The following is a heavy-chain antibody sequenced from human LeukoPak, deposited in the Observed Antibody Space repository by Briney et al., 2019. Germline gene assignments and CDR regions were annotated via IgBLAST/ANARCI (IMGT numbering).Heavy chain of an antibody. V-gene: IGHV4-59*01. J-gene: IGHJ6*03. CDR3: ARPRASIRGDWGDPYYYFYYLEI. CDR2: IYYSGST. Sequence: SETLSLTCTVSGGSISSYYWSWIRQPPGKGLEWIGYIYYSGSTNYNPSLKSRVTISVDTSKNQFSLKLSTVTAADTAVYLCARPRASIRGDWGDPYYYFYYLEISGARTPGTASS. D-gene: IGHD3-3*02. CDR1: GGSISSYY.